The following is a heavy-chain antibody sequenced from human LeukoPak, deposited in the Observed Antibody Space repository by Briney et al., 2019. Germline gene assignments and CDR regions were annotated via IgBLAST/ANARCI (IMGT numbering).Heavy chain of an antibody. J-gene: IGHJ6*02. D-gene: IGHD3-10*01. CDR3: ARDTMVRGVIDYYYYGMDV. CDR2: IYYSGST. CDR1: GGSISSYY. V-gene: IGHV4-59*01. Sequence: SETLSLTCTVTGGSISSYYWSWIRQPPGKGLEWIGYIYYSGSTNYNPSLKSRVTISVDTSKNQFSLKLSSVTAADTAVYYCARDTMVRGVIDYYYYGMDVWGQGTTVTVSS.